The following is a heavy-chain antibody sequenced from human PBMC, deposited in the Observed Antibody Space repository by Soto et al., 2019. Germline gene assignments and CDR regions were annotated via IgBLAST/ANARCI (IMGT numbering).Heavy chain of an antibody. CDR3: AAPRAAVPHTRYFDP. CDR1: GFAFSNFA. CDR2: IGSGSRGT. Sequence: EAQLLESGGGLVQPGGSLRLSCAASGFAFSNFAMSWVRQAPGKGLEWVSAIGSGSRGTHYAESVEDRFTISRDDYKNTLYLQLNSLTAADTAVYYCAAPRAAVPHTRYFDPWGQGTPVTVS. J-gene: IGHJ5*02. V-gene: IGHV3-23*01. D-gene: IGHD6-13*01.